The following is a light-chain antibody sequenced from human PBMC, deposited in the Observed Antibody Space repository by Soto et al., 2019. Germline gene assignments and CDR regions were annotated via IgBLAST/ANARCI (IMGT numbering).Light chain of an antibody. CDR3: CSYTSSSTLYV. Sequence: QSALTQPASVSGFPGQSITISCTGTSSDIGFYNYVSWYQQYPGKAPKVVIYEVKNRPSGVSNRFSGSKSGNTASLTISGLQADDEADYYCCSYTSSSTLYVFGTGTKVTVL. CDR1: SSDIGFYNY. CDR2: EVK. V-gene: IGLV2-14*01. J-gene: IGLJ1*01.